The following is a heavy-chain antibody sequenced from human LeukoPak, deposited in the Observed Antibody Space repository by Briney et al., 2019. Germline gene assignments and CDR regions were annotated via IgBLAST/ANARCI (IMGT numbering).Heavy chain of an antibody. V-gene: IGHV3-20*04. CDR1: GFTFDDYG. Sequence: GGSLRLSCAASGFTFDDYGMSWVRQAPGKGLEWVSGINWNGGSTGYADSVKGRFTISRDNAKNSLYLQMNSLRTEDTAVYYCVRGRGWYFDYWGQGILVTASS. D-gene: IGHD3-10*01. CDR3: VRGRGWYFDY. CDR2: INWNGGST. J-gene: IGHJ4*02.